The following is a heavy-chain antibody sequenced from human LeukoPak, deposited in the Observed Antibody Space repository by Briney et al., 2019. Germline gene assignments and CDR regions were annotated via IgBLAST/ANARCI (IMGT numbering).Heavy chain of an antibody. V-gene: IGHV3-9*01. CDR1: GFTFDDYA. CDR2: ISWNSGSI. D-gene: IGHD3-22*01. Sequence: GGSLRLSCAASGFTFDDYAMHWVRQAPGKGLEWVSGISWNSGSIGYADSVKGRFTISRDNAKNSLYLQMNSLRAEDTAVYYCARGSTYYYDSSGYSGIYWGQGTLVTVSS. CDR3: ARGSTYYYDSSGYSGIY. J-gene: IGHJ4*02.